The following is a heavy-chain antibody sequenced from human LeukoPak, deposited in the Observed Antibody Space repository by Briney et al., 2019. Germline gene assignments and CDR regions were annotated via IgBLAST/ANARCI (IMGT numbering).Heavy chain of an antibody. J-gene: IGHJ4*02. CDR2: IYYSGST. CDR3: ASDPSVAGGDY. D-gene: IGHD6-19*01. CDR1: GGSISSYY. Sequence: SETLSLTCTVSGGSISSYYWSWIRQPPGKGLEWIGYIYYSGSTNYNPSLKSRVTISVDTSKNQFSLKLSSVTAADTAVYYCASDPSVAGGDYWGQGTLVTVSS. V-gene: IGHV4-59*01.